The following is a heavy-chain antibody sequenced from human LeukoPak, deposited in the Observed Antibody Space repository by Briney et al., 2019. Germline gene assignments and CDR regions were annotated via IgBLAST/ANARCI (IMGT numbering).Heavy chain of an antibody. D-gene: IGHD2-21*01. Sequence: GGSLRLSCAASGFTISSHDMHWVRQTTGKGLEWVSGIGTAGDPYYLDSVKGRFTISVENAKNSLYLQMNSLRAGDTAVYYCARSRTLWGAFDIWGQGPMVTVSS. CDR1: GFTISSHD. CDR2: IGTAGDP. V-gene: IGHV3-13*05. J-gene: IGHJ3*02. CDR3: ARSRTLWGAFDI.